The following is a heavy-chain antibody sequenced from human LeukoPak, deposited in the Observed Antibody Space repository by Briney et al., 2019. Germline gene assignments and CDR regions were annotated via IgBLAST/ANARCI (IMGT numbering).Heavy chain of an antibody. D-gene: IGHD1-26*01. CDR2: FDPEDGET. CDR3: ARGLRSGYSGSYYPYFDF. J-gene: IGHJ4*02. CDR1: GYTLTELS. Sequence: AASVKVSCKVSGYTLTELSMHWVRQAPGKGLEWMGGFDPEDGETIYAQKFQGRVTMTEDTSTDTAYMELSSLRSEDTAVYYCARGLRSGYSGSYYPYFDFWGQGTLVTVSS. V-gene: IGHV1-24*01.